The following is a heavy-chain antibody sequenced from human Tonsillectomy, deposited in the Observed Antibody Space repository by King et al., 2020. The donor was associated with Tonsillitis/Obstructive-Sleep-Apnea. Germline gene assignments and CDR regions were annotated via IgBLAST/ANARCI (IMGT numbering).Heavy chain of an antibody. CDR2: INPSSGIT. V-gene: IGHV1-46*01. Sequence: VQLVESGTEVKKPGASVKVSCTAYGYTFTRYYIHWVRQAPGQGLEWMGIINPSSGITTYAQNFQGRVSMTRDTSTSTGHMELSSLSSEDTAVYYCARDENDDRYFDYWGQGTMVTVSS. CDR1: GYTFTRYY. D-gene: IGHD2/OR15-2a*01. CDR3: ARDENDDRYFDY. J-gene: IGHJ4*03.